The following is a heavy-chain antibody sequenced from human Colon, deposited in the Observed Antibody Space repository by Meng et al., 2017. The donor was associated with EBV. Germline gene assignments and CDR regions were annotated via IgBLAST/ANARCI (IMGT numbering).Heavy chain of an antibody. CDR2: MYDSGSA. CDR3: AYYFVGRGGTGS. CDR1: GGSVSSNDYH. J-gene: IGHJ5*02. Sequence: QEVGPGLVTPAEPRSLTFSFPGGSVSSNDYHWRWFRQPPGKGLEWIGCMYDSGSAKYNPSLNSRVTISIDTTRNHFVLKLTSVTAADTAVYYCAYYFVGRGGTGSWGQGTLVTVSS. V-gene: IGHV4-61*03. D-gene: IGHD2-8*02.